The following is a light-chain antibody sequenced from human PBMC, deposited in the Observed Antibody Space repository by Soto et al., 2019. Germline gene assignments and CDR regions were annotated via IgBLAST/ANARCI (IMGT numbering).Light chain of an antibody. J-gene: IGKJ1*01. CDR1: QGISTY. CDR3: QQLNSYPLT. CDR2: AAS. Sequence: DIQLTQSPSFLSASVGDRVTITCRASQGISTYLAWYQQKPGKAPKVLIYAASTLQSGVPSRFSGSGSGTDFTLTISSLQPEDFTTYFCQQLNSYPLTFGQGTKVDIK. V-gene: IGKV1-9*01.